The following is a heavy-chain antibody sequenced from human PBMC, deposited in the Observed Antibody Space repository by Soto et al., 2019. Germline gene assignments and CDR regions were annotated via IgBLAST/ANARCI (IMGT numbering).Heavy chain of an antibody. J-gene: IGHJ6*03. CDR2: ISAHNGDT. CDR1: GYTFTSHG. CDR3: ARMLRASNTDYYHYMDV. V-gene: IGHV1-18*01. D-gene: IGHD3-10*01. Sequence: QVQLVQSGGEVKKPGASVKVSCKASGYTFTSHGISWVRQAPGQGPEWMGWISAHNGDTNYAQKLQGRVTVTTDTSTSTAHRELRSLSSQDTAVYYCARMLRASNTDYYHYMDVWGKGTTVTVSS.